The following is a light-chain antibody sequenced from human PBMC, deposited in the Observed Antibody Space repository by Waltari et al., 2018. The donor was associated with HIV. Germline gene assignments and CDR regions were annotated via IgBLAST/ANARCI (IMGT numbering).Light chain of an antibody. CDR2: GAS. CDR1: HLIRINY. V-gene: IGKV3-20*01. J-gene: IGKJ3*01. Sequence: LLLTQSPESLPFSPGDTATLYCRAGHLIRINYLVWYQQRPGQAPRLLIYGASTRARGIPDRCSGGGSGADFTLTISRLEPDDFAVYYCQQYIDSTPLTFGPGTAVVLK. CDR3: QQYIDSTPLT.